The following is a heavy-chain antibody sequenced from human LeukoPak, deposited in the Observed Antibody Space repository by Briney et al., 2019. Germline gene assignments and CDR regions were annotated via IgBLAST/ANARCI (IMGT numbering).Heavy chain of an antibody. CDR1: GFTFCSFA. D-gene: IGHD5-24*01. CDR3: ARAGGVEMATITGYFRH. CDR2: ISGSGANT. J-gene: IGHJ1*01. Sequence: GGSLRLSCAASGFTFCSFAMNWVRQAPGKGLEWVSAISGSGANTYYADSVKGRFTISRDNSKNTLYLQMNSLRAEDTAVYYCARAGGVEMATITGYFRHWGQGTLVTVSS. V-gene: IGHV3-23*01.